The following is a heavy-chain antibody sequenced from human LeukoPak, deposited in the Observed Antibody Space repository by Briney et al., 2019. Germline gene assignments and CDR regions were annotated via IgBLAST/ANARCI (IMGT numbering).Heavy chain of an antibody. V-gene: IGHV4-31*03. J-gene: IGHJ3*01. D-gene: IGHD5-12*01. CDR3: AREEEYSGYDLKAFDL. CDR1: GASITRGGHY. CDR2: IYYSGST. Sequence: PSETLSLTCTVSGASITRGGHYWTWIRQHPGKGLEWIGYIYYSGSTHYNPSLKSRVSISVDTSRNQFSLKVNSVTAADTAVYFCAREEEYSGYDLKAFDLWGQGTMVIVSS.